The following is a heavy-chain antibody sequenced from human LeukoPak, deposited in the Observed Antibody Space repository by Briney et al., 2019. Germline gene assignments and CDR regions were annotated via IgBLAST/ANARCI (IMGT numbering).Heavy chain of an antibody. D-gene: IGHD3-22*01. CDR3: AKDPRRALEVVSLDAFDI. Sequence: GGSLRLSCAASGFTFSSYAMSWVRQAPGKGLEWVSAISGSGGSTYYADSVKGRFTISRDNSKNTLYLQMNSLRAEDTAVYYCAKDPRRALEVVSLDAFDIGAKGQWSPSLQ. CDR1: GFTFSSYA. V-gene: IGHV3-23*01. J-gene: IGHJ3*02. CDR2: ISGSGGST.